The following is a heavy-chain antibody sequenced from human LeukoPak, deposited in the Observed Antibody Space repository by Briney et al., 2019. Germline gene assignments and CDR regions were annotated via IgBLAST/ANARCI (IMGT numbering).Heavy chain of an antibody. Sequence: SETLSLTCAVYGASFSGYYWSWIRQPPGKGLEWIGEINHSGSTNYNPSLKSRVTISVDTSKTQFSLKLSSGTAADTAVYYCARRRGYCSSTSCPVNWFDPWGQGTLVTVSS. V-gene: IGHV4-34*01. J-gene: IGHJ5*02. CDR1: GASFSGYY. CDR2: INHSGST. D-gene: IGHD2-2*01. CDR3: ARRRGYCSSTSCPVNWFDP.